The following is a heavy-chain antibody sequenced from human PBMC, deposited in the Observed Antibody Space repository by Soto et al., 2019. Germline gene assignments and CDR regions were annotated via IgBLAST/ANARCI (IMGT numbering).Heavy chain of an antibody. CDR2: VSGSGGST. CDR1: GFTFSSYG. J-gene: IGHJ5*02. V-gene: IGHV3-23*01. CDR3: AKRGESRWFDP. D-gene: IGHD3-10*01. Sequence: PGGSLRLSCAASGFTFSSYGMSWVRQAPGKGLEWVSYVSGSGGSTFYADSVKGRFTISRDNSKNTLYLQMNSLRAEDTAVYYCAKRGESRWFDPWGQGTLVTVSS.